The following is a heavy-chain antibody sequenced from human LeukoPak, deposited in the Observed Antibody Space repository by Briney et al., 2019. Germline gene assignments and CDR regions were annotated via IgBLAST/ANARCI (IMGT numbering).Heavy chain of an antibody. CDR3: ANYGDYYYFYY. CDR2: ISYDGSNK. V-gene: IGHV3-30*18. CDR1: GFTFSSYG. D-gene: IGHD4-17*01. J-gene: IGHJ4*02. Sequence: PGGSLRLSCAASGFTFSSYGMHWVRQAPGKGLEWVAVISYDGSNKYSADSVKGRFTISRDNSKNTLYLQMNSLRAEDTAVYYCANYGDYYYFYYWGQGTLFTVSS.